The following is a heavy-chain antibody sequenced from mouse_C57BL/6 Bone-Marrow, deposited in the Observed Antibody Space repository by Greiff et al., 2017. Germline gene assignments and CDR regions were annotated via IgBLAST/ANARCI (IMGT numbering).Heavy chain of an antibody. V-gene: IGHV1-55*01. CDR2: IYPGSGST. Sequence: VQLQQPGAELVKPGASVKMSCKASGYTFTSYWITWVKQRPGQGLEWVGDIYPGSGSTNYNEKFKSKATLTVDTSSSTAYMQLSSLTSEDSAVYYCASDYYGSSPAYWGQGTLVTVSA. J-gene: IGHJ3*01. CDR3: ASDYYGSSPAY. CDR1: GYTFTSYW. D-gene: IGHD1-1*01.